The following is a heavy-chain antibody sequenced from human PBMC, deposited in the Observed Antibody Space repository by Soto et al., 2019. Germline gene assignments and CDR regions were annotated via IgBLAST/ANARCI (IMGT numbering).Heavy chain of an antibody. V-gene: IGHV3-30*18. CDR3: AKDSGAARYYYYDDMDV. D-gene: IGHD6-6*01. J-gene: IGHJ6*03. CDR2: ISYDGSNK. CDR1: GFTFSSYG. Sequence: GGSLRLSCAASGFTFSSYGMHWVRQAPGKGLEWVAVISYDGSNKYYADSVKGRFTISRDNSKNTLYLQMNSLRAEDTAVYYCAKDSGAARYYYYDDMDVWGKGTTVTVSS.